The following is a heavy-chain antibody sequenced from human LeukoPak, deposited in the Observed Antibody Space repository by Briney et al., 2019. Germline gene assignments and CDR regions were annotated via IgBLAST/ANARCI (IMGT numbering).Heavy chain of an antibody. CDR2: SKNKANSYTT. CDR3: APGGDYCSSSSCPS. V-gene: IGHV3-72*01. J-gene: IGHJ3*01. CDR1: GFIFSDHN. Sequence: GGSLRLSCAASGFIFSDHNINWVRQAPGKGREWVGGSKNKANSYTTEYAASVKGRFTISRDDSKNSLYLQMNSLKTEDTAVYYCAPGGDYCSSSSCPSWGQGTIVTVSS. D-gene: IGHD2-2*01.